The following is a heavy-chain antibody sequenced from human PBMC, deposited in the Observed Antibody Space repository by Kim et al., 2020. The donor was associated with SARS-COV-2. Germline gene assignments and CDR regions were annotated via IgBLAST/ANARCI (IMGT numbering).Heavy chain of an antibody. CDR2: INHSGST. D-gene: IGHD3-16*01. CDR3: ATVEQRRAWGY. Sequence: SETLSLTCAVYGGSFSGYYWSWIRQPPGKGLEWIGEINHSGSTNYNPSFKSRVTISVDTSKNQFSLKLSSVTAADTAVYYCATVEQRRAWGYWGQGTLVTVSS. V-gene: IGHV4-34*01. J-gene: IGHJ4*02. CDR1: GGSFSGYY.